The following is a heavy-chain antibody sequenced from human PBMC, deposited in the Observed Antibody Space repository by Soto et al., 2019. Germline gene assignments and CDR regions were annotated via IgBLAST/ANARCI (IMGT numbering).Heavy chain of an antibody. D-gene: IGHD3-22*01. CDR3: ARAAYYYESSGYYPGDY. CDR2: INGGDGKT. J-gene: IGHJ4*01. Sequence: GNISSKASGYNFHTFGFPWVRQAPGQRLEWMGWINGGDGKTYYSEHFQGRVTLTRDTSASTVYMEVSSLRSEDTAVYYCARAAYYYESSGYYPGDYWG. CDR1: GYNFHTFG. V-gene: IGHV1-3*01.